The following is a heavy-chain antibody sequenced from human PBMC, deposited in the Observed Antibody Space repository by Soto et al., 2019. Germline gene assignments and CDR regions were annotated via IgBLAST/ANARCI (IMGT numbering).Heavy chain of an antibody. CDR3: ARVRNNWFDP. CDR2: IYHSGST. V-gene: IGHV4-30-2*01. J-gene: IGHJ5*02. Sequence: SETLSLTCAVSVGSISSGGYSWSWIRQPPGKGLEWIGYIYHSGSTYYNPSLKSRVTISVDRSKNQFSLKLSSVTAADTAVYYCARVRNNWFDPWGQGTLVTVSS. CDR1: VGSISSGGYS.